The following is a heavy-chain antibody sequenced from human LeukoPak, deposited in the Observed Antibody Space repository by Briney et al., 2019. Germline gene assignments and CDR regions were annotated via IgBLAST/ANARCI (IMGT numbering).Heavy chain of an antibody. J-gene: IGHJ4*02. V-gene: IGHV5-51*01. CDR3: ARQVPFDY. Sequence: GESLKISCKASGXDFTTYWIGWVRQMPGKGLEWMGIVFPGDSETRYSPSFQGQVTISADKSISTAYLQWSSLKASDTAIYYCARQVPFDYWGQGTLVTVSS. CDR2: VFPGDSET. CDR1: GXDFTTYW.